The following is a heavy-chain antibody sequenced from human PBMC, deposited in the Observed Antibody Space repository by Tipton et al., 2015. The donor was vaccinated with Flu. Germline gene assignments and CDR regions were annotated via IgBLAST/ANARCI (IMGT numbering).Heavy chain of an antibody. Sequence: QSGAEVKKPGASVKVSCKASGYTFTSYDINWVRQATGQGLEWMGWMNPNSGNTGYAQKFQGRVTITRNTSISTAYMELSSLRSEDTAVYYCARGGYCSGGSCCFGFVDYWGQGTLITVSS. V-gene: IGHV1-8*03. CDR2: MNPNSGNT. J-gene: IGHJ4*02. D-gene: IGHD2-15*01. CDR1: GYTFTSYD. CDR3: ARGGYCSGGSCCFGFVDY.